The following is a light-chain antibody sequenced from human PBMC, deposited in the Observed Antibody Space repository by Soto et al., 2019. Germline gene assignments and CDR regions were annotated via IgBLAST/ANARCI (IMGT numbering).Light chain of an antibody. CDR2: GAS. V-gene: IGKV3-20*01. CDR1: QSVGSNY. Sequence: EIVLTQSPGTLSLSPGERVTLSCRASQSVGSNYLAWYQQKPGQAPRLLISGASTRATGIPDRFSGSGSGTDFTLTISRLEPEDFAVYYCQQYGSSPYTFGQGTKLETK. CDR3: QQYGSSPYT. J-gene: IGKJ2*01.